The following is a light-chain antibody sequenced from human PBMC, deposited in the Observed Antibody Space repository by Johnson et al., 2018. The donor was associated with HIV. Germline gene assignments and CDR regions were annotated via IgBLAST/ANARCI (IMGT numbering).Light chain of an antibody. V-gene: IGLV1-51*02. CDR3: GTWDSSLSAFYYV. Sequence: TQPPSVSAAPGQKVTISCSGSSSNIGNNYVSWYQQLPGTAPKLLIYENNKRPSGIPDRFSASKSGTSATLGITGLQTGAEADYYCGTWDSSLSAFYYVFGTGTKVTVL. J-gene: IGLJ1*01. CDR1: SSNIGNNY. CDR2: ENN.